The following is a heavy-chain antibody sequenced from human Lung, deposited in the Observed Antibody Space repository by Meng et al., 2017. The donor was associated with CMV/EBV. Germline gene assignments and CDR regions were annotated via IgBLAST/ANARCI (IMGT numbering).Heavy chain of an antibody. CDR3: ANLGGAGALDY. D-gene: IGHD1-26*01. Sequence: GGSLRLXXAASGFRFSTYGMNWVRQAPGKGLEWVAFIRFDGSNQYYEDSVKGRFSISRDNSKNMLYLQMNSLRSEDTAVYYCANLGGAGALDYWGQGTLVTVSS. CDR1: GFRFSTYG. V-gene: IGHV3-30*02. J-gene: IGHJ4*02. CDR2: IRFDGSNQ.